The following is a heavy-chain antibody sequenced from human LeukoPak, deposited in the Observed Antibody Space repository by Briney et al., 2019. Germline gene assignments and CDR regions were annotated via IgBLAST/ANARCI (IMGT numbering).Heavy chain of an antibody. J-gene: IGHJ4*02. D-gene: IGHD3-10*01. CDR2: IRYDGSNK. CDR3: AKESRFGEIFIVDYFDY. V-gene: IGHV3-30*02. CDR1: GFTFSSYG. Sequence: PGGSLRLSCAASGFTFSSYGMHWVRQAPGKGLEWVAFIRYDGSNKYYADSVKGRFTISRDNSKNTLYLQMNSLRAEDTAVYYCAKESRFGEIFIVDYFDYWGQGTLVTVSS.